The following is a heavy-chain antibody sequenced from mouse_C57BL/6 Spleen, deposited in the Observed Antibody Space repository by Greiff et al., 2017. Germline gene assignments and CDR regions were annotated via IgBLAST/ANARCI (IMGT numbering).Heavy chain of an antibody. Sequence: VKLLESGAELMKPGASVKLSCKATGYTFTGYWMEWVKQRPGQGLAWIGEILPGSGSTNYNEKFKGKATFTADTSSNTAYMHLSSLTSEDSAIYSCERYWGGDDFDYWGQGTTLTVSS. D-gene: IGHD4-1*01. CDR1: GYTFTGYW. V-gene: IGHV1-9*01. J-gene: IGHJ2*01. CDR2: ILPGSGST. CDR3: ERYWGGDDFDY.